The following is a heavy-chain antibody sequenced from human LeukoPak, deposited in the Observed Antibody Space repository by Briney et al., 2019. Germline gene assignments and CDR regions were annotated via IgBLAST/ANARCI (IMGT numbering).Heavy chain of an antibody. V-gene: IGHV4-59*01. D-gene: IGHD6-13*01. Sequence: SETLSLTCTASGGSISSYYWSWIRQPPGKGLEWIGYIYYSGSTNYNPSLKSRVTISVDTSKNQFSLKLSSVTAADTAVYYCASEQLVSHAFDIWGQGTMVTVSS. J-gene: IGHJ3*02. CDR1: GGSISSYY. CDR3: ASEQLVSHAFDI. CDR2: IYYSGST.